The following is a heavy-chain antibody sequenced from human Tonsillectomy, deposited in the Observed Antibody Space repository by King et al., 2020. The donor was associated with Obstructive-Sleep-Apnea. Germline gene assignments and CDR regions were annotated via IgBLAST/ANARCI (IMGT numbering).Heavy chain of an antibody. CDR2: IFYSGSP. CDR3: VRGGTYYYGSGSFYNLDYFDY. V-gene: IGHV4-31*03. J-gene: IGHJ4*02. CDR1: GDSISSGDYY. Sequence: VQLQESGPGLLKPSQTLSLNCTVSGDSISSGDYYWNWIRQHPGKGLEWIGYIFYSGSPYYNPSLQSRVTISVDTSKNQFSLKLRSVTAADTAVYYCVRGGTYYYGSGSFYNLDYFDYWGQGTLVTVSS. D-gene: IGHD3-10*01.